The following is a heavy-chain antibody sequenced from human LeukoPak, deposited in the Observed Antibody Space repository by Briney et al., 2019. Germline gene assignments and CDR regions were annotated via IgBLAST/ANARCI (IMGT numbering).Heavy chain of an antibody. CDR2: ISGSGGST. V-gene: IGHV3-23*01. D-gene: IGHD3-10*01. J-gene: IGHJ4*02. Sequence: GGSLRLSCAASGFTFSRYAMSWVRRAPGKGLEHVSVISGSGGSTYYVDSVKGRFTISRDNSKNTLNLQMNSLRADDTAVYYCAKDEGFGDPDYWGQGTLVTVSS. CDR3: AKDEGFGDPDY. CDR1: GFTFSRYA.